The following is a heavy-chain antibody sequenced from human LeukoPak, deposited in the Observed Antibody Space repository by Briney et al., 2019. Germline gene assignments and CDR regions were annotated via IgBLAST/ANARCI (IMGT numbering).Heavy chain of an antibody. Sequence: ASVKVSCKASGGTFSSYAISWVRQAPGQGLEWMGGIIPIFGTANYAQKFQGRVTITADESTSTAYMELSSLRSEDTAVYYCARDRRYYCDSSGYYFDYWGQGTLVTVSS. J-gene: IGHJ4*02. CDR2: IIPIFGTA. V-gene: IGHV1-69*13. CDR1: GGTFSSYA. CDR3: ARDRRYYCDSSGYYFDY. D-gene: IGHD3-22*01.